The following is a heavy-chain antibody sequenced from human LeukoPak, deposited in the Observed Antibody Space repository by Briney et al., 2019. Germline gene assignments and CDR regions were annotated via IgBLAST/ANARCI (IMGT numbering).Heavy chain of an antibody. J-gene: IGHJ4*02. D-gene: IGHD4-11*01. Sequence: GGSLRLSCAASGFTFSSYGMHWVRQAPGKGLEWVAFIRYDGSNKYYADSVKGRFTISRDNSKNTLYLQMNSLRAEDTAVYYCAKDRGATTVTYYYFDYWGQGTLVTVSS. V-gene: IGHV3-30*02. CDR2: IRYDGSNK. CDR1: GFTFSSYG. CDR3: AKDRGATTVTYYYFDY.